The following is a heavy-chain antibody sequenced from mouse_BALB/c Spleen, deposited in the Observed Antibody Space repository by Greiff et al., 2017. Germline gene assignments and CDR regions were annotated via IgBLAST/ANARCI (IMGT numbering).Heavy chain of an antibody. CDR1: GYTFTSYW. Sequence: VQLQQSGAELVKPGASVKMSCKASGYTFTSYWMHWVKQRPGQGLEWIGVIDPSDSYTSYNQKFKGKATLTVDTSSSTAYMQLSSLTSEDSAVYYCTRRRDYYAMDYWGQGTSVTVSS. J-gene: IGHJ4*01. V-gene: IGHV1S127*01. CDR2: IDPSDSYT. CDR3: TRRRDYYAMDY.